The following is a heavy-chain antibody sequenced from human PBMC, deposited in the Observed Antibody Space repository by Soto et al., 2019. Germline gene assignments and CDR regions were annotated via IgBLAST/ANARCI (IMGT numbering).Heavy chain of an antibody. CDR1: GGSISSSDW. D-gene: IGHD3-10*01. J-gene: IGHJ4*02. CDR3: TRLDN. Sequence: PSETLSLTCAVPGGSISSSDWWSWVRQPPGKRLEWIGEIYHSGSTNYNPSLKSRVTISVDRSKNQFSLKLSYTTVYYWVTDVRTRLDNWGPGTLVTVSS. V-gene: IGHV4-4*02. CDR2: IYHSGST.